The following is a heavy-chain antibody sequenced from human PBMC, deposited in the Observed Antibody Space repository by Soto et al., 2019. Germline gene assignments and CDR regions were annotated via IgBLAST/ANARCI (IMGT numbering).Heavy chain of an antibody. CDR2: ISGSGGST. J-gene: IGHJ4*02. D-gene: IGHD4-17*01. CDR1: GFTFSSYA. Sequence: GGSLRLSCAASGFTFSSYAMSWVRQAPGKGLEWVSAISGSGGSTYYADSVKGRFTISRDNSKNTLYLQMNSLRAEDTAVYYCAKPPPDYGDYIRVGIDYWGQGTLVTVSS. CDR3: AKPPPDYGDYIRVGIDY. V-gene: IGHV3-23*01.